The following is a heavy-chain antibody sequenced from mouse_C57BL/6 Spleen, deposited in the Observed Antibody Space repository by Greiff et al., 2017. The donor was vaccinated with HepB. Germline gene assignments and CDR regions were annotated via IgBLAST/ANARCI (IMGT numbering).Heavy chain of an antibody. D-gene: IGHD1-1*01. CDR1: GFTFSDYY. V-gene: IGHV5-12*01. CDR2: ISNGGGST. Sequence: EVQLVESGGGLVQPGGSLKLSCAASGFTFSDYYMYWVRQTPEKRLEWVAYISNGGGSTYYPDTVKGRFTISRDNAKNTLYLQMSRLKSEDTAMYYCARIITTVVDWYFDVWGTGTTVTVSS. J-gene: IGHJ1*03. CDR3: ARIITTVVDWYFDV.